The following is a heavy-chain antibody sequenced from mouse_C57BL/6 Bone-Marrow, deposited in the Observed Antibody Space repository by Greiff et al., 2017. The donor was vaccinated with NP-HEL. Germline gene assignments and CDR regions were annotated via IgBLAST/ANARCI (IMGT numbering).Heavy chain of an antibody. V-gene: IGHV5-6*01. D-gene: IGHD1-1*02. J-gene: IGHJ3*01. CDR2: ISSGGGYT. CDR3: ARGYGADFTWFAY. CDR1: GFTFSSYG. Sequence: EVHLVESGGDLVKPGGSLKLSCAASGFTFSSYGMSWVRQTPDKRLEWVATISSGGGYTYYPDSVKGRFTISRDNAKNTLYLQVSSLKSEDTAMYYGARGYGADFTWFAYWGQGTLVTVSA.